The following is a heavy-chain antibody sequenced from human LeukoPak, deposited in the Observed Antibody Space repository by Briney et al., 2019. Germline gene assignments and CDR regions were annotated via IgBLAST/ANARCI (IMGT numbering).Heavy chain of an antibody. Sequence: PSQTLSLTCTVSGGSISSGDYYWIWIRQPPGTGPEWIGYIYYSGSTYYNPSLKSRVTISGDTSKNQFSLKVNSVTAADTAVYYCARGSWSSSIDYWGQGTLVTVSS. J-gene: IGHJ4*02. CDR2: IYYSGST. D-gene: IGHD6-6*01. V-gene: IGHV4-30-4*01. CDR3: ARGSWSSSIDY. CDR1: GGSISSGDYY.